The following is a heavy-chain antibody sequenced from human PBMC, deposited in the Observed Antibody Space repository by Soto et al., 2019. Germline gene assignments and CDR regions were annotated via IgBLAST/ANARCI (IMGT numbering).Heavy chain of an antibody. V-gene: IGHV4-39*01. CDR3: ARHVIVYAIFEGEVLIYYFDY. J-gene: IGHJ4*02. CDR1: GGSISSSSYY. D-gene: IGHD2-8*01. CDR2: IYYSGST. Sequence: PSETLSLTCTVSGGSISSSSYYWGWIRQPPGKGLEWIGSIYYSGSTYYNPSLKSRVTISVDTSKNQFSLKLSSVTAADTAVYYCARHVIVYAIFEGEVLIYYFDYWGQGTLVTVSS.